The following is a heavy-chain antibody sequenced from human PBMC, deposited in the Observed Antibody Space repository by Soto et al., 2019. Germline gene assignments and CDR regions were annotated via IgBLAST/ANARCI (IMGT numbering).Heavy chain of an antibody. CDR3: ARGLTYYGSYSYYMDV. V-gene: IGHV4-59*01. J-gene: IGHJ6*03. CDR2: IYYSGST. D-gene: IGHD3-10*01. Sequence: QVQLQESGPGLVKPSETLSLTCTVSGGSISSYYWSWIRQPPGKGLEWIGYIYYSGSTNYNPSLKSRVTISVDTSKNQFSLKLSSVTAADTAVYYCARGLTYYGSYSYYMDVWGKGTTVTVSS. CDR1: GGSISSYY.